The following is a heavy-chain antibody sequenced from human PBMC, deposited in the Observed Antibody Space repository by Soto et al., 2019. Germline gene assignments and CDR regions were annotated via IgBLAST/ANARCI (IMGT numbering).Heavy chain of an antibody. CDR2: IGATGYST. D-gene: IGHD3-10*01. Sequence: GGSLRLSCAASGFTFSSYPMRWVRQAPGKGLEWVSAIGATGYSTYYADSVKGRFAISRDNSKNRVYLQMNSLRAEDTAIYFCAKPRPSGSHYYFDYWGQGTLVTVSS. CDR1: GFTFSSYP. J-gene: IGHJ4*02. V-gene: IGHV3-23*01. CDR3: AKPRPSGSHYYFDY.